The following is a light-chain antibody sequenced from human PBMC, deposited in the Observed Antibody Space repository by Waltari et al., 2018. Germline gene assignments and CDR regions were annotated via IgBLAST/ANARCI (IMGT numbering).Light chain of an antibody. CDR1: QSLTKNY. J-gene: IGKJ2*01. V-gene: IGKV3-20*01. CDR3: QQYGSSVMYT. Sequence: VLTQSPGTLSLSPGDRATLSCRASQSLTKNYLAWYQQKPGQAPRLLIYSASSRAAGIPDRFSGRGSGTDFTLTISRLEPEDFAVYYCQQYGSSVMYTFGQGTKLEIK. CDR2: SAS.